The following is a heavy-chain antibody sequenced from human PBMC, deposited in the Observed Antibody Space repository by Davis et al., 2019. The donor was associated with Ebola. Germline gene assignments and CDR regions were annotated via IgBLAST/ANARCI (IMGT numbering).Heavy chain of an antibody. D-gene: IGHD1-26*01. CDR1: GFTFSSYG. V-gene: IGHV3-30*18. Sequence: GGSLRLSCAASGFTFSSYGMHWVRQAPGKGLEWVAVISYDGSNKYYADSVKGRFTISRDNSKNTLYLQMNSLRAEDTAVYYCAKGATIIVGATGHYWGQGTLVTVSS. CDR3: AKGATIIVGATGHY. CDR2: ISYDGSNK. J-gene: IGHJ4*02.